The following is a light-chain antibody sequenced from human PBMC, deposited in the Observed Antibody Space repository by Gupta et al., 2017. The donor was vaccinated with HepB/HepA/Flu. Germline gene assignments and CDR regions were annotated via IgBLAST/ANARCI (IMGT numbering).Light chain of an antibody. CDR3: QQYNSQGT. Sequence: DIQITQSPSTLSASVGDRVTITCRASQSISSWFAWYQQKAGKAPKLLIYKASSLESGVPSRFSGSGSGTEFTLTISSLQPDDFATYYCQQYNSQGTFGQGTKVEIK. CDR2: KAS. V-gene: IGKV1-5*03. J-gene: IGKJ1*01. CDR1: QSISSW.